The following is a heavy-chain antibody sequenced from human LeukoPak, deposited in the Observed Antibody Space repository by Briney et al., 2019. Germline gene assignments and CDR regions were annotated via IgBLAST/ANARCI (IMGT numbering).Heavy chain of an antibody. J-gene: IGHJ4*02. D-gene: IGHD6-13*01. V-gene: IGHV3-33*01. CDR3: ARDPKYSNSWFFDY. Sequence: GGSLRLSCAASGFAFSRSGMHWVRQAPGKGLEWVAVVWYDGSNKHYADSVKGRFTISRDNSNNMLYLQMNSLRAEDTAVYYCARDPKYSNSWFFDYWGQGTLVTVSS. CDR1: GFAFSRSG. CDR2: VWYDGSNK.